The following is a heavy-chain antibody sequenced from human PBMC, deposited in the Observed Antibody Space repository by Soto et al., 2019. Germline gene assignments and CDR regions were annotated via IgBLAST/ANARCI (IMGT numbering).Heavy chain of an antibody. D-gene: IGHD3-10*01. Sequence: QVLLVQSGGEVKRPGASVRVSCKPSGYPFTTYGIAWVRRAPGQGLEWMGWVSPYNDVTNYGKKFQDRVTMTTDTSTSTAFMELRSLRSDDTAMYYCATYGSGSVFDYWGQGTLVTVSS. CDR1: GYPFTTYG. CDR2: VSPYNDVT. CDR3: ATYGSGSVFDY. V-gene: IGHV1-18*01. J-gene: IGHJ4*02.